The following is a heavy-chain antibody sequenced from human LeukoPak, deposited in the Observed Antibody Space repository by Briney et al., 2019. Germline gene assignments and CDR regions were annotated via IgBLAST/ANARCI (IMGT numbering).Heavy chain of an antibody. CDR3: ATYRYCSSTSCYNGYYYYYMDV. CDR1: GGTFSSYA. D-gene: IGHD2-2*02. Sequence: SVKVSCKASGGTFSSYAISWVRQAPGQGLEWMGGIIPIFGTANYAQKFQGRVTITTDESTSTAYMELSSLRSEDTAVYYCATYRYCSSTSCYNGYYYYYMDVWGKGTTVTVSS. J-gene: IGHJ6*03. V-gene: IGHV1-69*05. CDR2: IIPIFGTA.